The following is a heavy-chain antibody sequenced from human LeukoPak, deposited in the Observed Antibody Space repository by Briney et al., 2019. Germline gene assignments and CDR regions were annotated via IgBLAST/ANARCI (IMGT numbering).Heavy chain of an antibody. V-gene: IGHV1-2*02. CDR2: INPNSGGT. D-gene: IGHD3-9*01. J-gene: IGHJ4*02. CDR1: GYTFTGYY. CDR3: ARAVAYDILTGYFSYYFDY. Sequence: ASVKVSCKASGYTFTGYYMHWVRQAPGQGLEWMGWINPNSGGTNYAQKFQGRVTMTRDTSISTAYMELSRLRSDDTAVYYCARAVAYDILTGYFSYYFDYWGQGTLVTVSS.